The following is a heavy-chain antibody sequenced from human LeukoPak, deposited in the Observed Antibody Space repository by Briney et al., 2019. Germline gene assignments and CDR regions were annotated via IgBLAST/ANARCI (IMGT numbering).Heavy chain of an antibody. Sequence: PSETLSLTCTVSGGSISSSSYYWGWIRQPPGKGLEWIGSVYYSGSTYYNPSLKSRVTISVDTSKNQLSLKLSSLTAADAAVYYCARHEYSGSYYGLSWFDPWGQGTLVTVYS. J-gene: IGHJ5*02. CDR1: GGSISSSSYY. D-gene: IGHD1-26*01. CDR3: ARHEYSGSYYGLSWFDP. CDR2: VYYSGST. V-gene: IGHV4-39*01.